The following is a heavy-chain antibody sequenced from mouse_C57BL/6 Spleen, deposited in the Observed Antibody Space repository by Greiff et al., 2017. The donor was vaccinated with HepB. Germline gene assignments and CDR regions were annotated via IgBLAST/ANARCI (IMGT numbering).Heavy chain of an antibody. J-gene: IGHJ2*01. CDR2: ISSGGDYI. V-gene: IGHV5-9-1*02. Sequence: EVKLVESGEGLVKPGGFLKLSCAASGFTFSSYAMSWVRQTPEKRLEWVAYISSGGDYIYYADTVKGRFTISRDNARNTLYLQMSSLKSEDTAMYYCTRDRYYGSSYVNYFDYWGQGTTLTVSS. CDR1: GFTFSSYA. CDR3: TRDRYYGSSYVNYFDY. D-gene: IGHD1-1*01.